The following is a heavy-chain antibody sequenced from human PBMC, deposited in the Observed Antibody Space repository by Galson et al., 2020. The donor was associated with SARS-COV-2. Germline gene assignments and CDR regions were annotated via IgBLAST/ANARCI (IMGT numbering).Heavy chain of an antibody. CDR3: ARSCSSTSGYAWNDAFDI. V-gene: IGHV1-2*02. J-gene: IGHJ3*02. D-gene: IGHD2-2*01. CDR1: GYTFTGYY. CDR2: INPNSGGT. Sequence: ASVTVSCKASGYTFTGYYLHWVRQAPGQGLEWMGWINPNSGGTKYAQKFQGRVTMTRDTSISTAYMELSRLRSDDTAVYYCARSCSSTSGYAWNDAFDIWGQGTMVTVSS.